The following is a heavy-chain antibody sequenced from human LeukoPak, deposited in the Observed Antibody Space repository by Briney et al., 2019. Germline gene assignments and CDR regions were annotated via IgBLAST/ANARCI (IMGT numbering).Heavy chain of an antibody. J-gene: IGHJ6*03. D-gene: IGHD2-15*01. CDR3: ARDRVVVAATPDATYYMDV. CDR2: IYSGGST. V-gene: IGHV3-66*02. Sequence: GGSLRLSCAASGFTVSSNYMSWVRQAPGKGLEWVSVIYSGGSTYYADSVKGRFTISRDNSKNTLYLQMNSLRAEDTAVYYCARDRVVVAATPDATYYMDVWGKGTTVTVSS. CDR1: GFTVSSNY.